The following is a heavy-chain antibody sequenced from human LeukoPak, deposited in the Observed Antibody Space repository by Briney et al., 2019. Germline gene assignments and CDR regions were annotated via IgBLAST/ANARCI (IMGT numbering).Heavy chain of an antibody. J-gene: IGHJ5*02. D-gene: IGHD5-24*01. CDR1: GGSISSYY. CDR2: IYYSGST. CDR3: ARRSDGYNL. Sequence: SETLSLTCTVSGGSISSYYWSWIRQPPGKGLEWIGYIYYSGSTNYNPSLKSRVTISVDTSKNQFSLKLSAVTAADTAVYYCARRSDGYNLWGQGTLVTVSS. V-gene: IGHV4-59*01.